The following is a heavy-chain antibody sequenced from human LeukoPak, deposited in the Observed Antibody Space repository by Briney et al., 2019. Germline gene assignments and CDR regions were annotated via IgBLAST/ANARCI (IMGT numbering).Heavy chain of an antibody. CDR3: ARPSSTYSSSWYFDY. CDR1: GGSFSGYY. V-gene: IGHV4-34*01. CDR2: INHSGST. Sequence: SETLSLTCAVYGGSFSGYYWSWIRQPPGKGLEWIGEINHSGSTNYNPSLKSRVTISVDTSKNQFSPKLSSVTAADTAVYYCARPSSTYSSSWYFDYWGQGTLVTVSS. D-gene: IGHD6-13*01. J-gene: IGHJ4*02.